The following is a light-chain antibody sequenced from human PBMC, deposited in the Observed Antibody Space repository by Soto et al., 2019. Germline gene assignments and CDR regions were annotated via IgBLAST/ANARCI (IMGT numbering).Light chain of an antibody. CDR1: QSVSTN. CDR3: QQYNNWPLT. Sequence: ETVMTQSPATLSVSPGERATLSCRASQSVSTNLAWYQQRPGQAPRLLIYGASTRDAGIPGTFSGSGSGTEFTLTISSLQSADFAVYYCQQYNNWPLTVGGGTKVEIK. V-gene: IGKV3-15*01. J-gene: IGKJ4*01. CDR2: GAS.